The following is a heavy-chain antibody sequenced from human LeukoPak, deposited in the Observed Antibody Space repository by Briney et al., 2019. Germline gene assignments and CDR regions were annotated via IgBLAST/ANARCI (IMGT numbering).Heavy chain of an antibody. CDR3: ARGELELRYYFDY. CDR1: GFTFSSYA. V-gene: IGHV3-64*01. CDR2: ISSNGCST. D-gene: IGHD1-7*01. J-gene: IGHJ4*02. Sequence: GGSLRLSCAASGFTFSSYAMHWVRQAPGKGLEYVSAISSNGCSTYYANSVKGRFTISRDNSKNTLYLQMGSLRAEDMAVYYCARGELELRYYFDYWGQGTLVTVSS.